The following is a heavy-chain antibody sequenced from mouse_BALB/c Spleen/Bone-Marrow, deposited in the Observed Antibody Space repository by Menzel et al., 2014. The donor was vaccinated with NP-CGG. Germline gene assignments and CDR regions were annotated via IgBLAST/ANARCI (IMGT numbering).Heavy chain of an antibody. Sequence: FGAEPVKPGASEKIFCKGNGYIFTEYNMGRVKKNYGKSHERIGDINLNYDITSLNQKFKGKATLTADKTSRTAYLELRSLKSEDTAGYFCSRKGYPLYYWGQGPPVTSS. D-gene: IGHD3-1*01. CDR2: INLNYDIT. CDR3: SRKGYPLYY. CDR1: GYIFTEYN. V-gene: IGHV1-18*01. J-gene: IGHJ4*01.